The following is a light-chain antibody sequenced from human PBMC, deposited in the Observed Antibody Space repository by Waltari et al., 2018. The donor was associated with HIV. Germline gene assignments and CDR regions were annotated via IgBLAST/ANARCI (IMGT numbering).Light chain of an antibody. CDR2: EVN. Sequence: QSALTPPPSASGSPGQSVTISCTGPSSDVGGYNYVSWYQQHPGKAPKLMIYEVNKRPSGVPDRFSGSKSGNTASLTVSGLQAEDEADYYCSSYAGSNNRVFGGGTKLTVL. J-gene: IGLJ2*01. CDR3: SSYAGSNNRV. V-gene: IGLV2-8*01. CDR1: SSDVGGYNY.